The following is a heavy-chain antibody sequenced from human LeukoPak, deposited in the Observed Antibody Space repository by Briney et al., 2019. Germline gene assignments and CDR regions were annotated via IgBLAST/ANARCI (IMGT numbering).Heavy chain of an antibody. CDR1: GFTLSSYA. D-gene: IGHD3-22*01. Sequence: GGSLRLSCAASGFTLSSYAMHWVRQAPGKGLEYVSAISTNGGSTYYANSVEGRFTISRDNSKNTLYLQMNSLTADDTAVYYCERAGDSIGYFRSWGQGTLVTVSS. V-gene: IGHV3-64*01. CDR2: ISTNGGST. J-gene: IGHJ4*02. CDR3: ERAGDSIGYFRS.